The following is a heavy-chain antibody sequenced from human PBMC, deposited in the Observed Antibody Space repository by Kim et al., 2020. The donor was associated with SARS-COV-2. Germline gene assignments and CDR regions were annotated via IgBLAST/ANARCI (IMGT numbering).Heavy chain of an antibody. D-gene: IGHD6-19*01. J-gene: IGHJ2*01. Sequence: PSLKSRVTISRDTSKNQFSLKLSSVTAADTAVYYCARDLAVAGPIGYFDLWGRGTLVTVSS. V-gene: IGHV4-59*01. CDR3: ARDLAVAGPIGYFDL.